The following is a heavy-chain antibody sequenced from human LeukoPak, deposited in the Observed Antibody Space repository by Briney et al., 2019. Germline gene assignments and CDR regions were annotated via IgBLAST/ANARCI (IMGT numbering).Heavy chain of an antibody. Sequence: PSETLSLTCAVYGVSFSGYYWSWIRQPPGKGLEWIGEINHSGSTNYNPSLKSRVTISVDTSKNQFSLKLSSVTAADTAVYYCARGEGIVGATFDFGYWGQGTLVTASS. CDR2: INHSGST. J-gene: IGHJ4*02. D-gene: IGHD1-26*01. V-gene: IGHV4-34*01. CDR1: GVSFSGYY. CDR3: ARGEGIVGATFDFGY.